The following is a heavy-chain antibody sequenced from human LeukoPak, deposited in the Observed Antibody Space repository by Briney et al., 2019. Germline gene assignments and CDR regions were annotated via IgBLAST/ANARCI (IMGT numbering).Heavy chain of an antibody. CDR2: IYYSGST. CDR3: ARHGDYYDSSGYYYVLNAFDI. Sequence: SETLSLTCTVSGGSISSYYWSWIRQPPGKGLEWIGYIYYSGSTNYNPSLKSRVTISVDTSKNQFSLKLSSVTAADTAVYCCARHGDYYDSSGYYYVLNAFDIWGQGTMVTVSS. J-gene: IGHJ3*02. CDR1: GGSISSYY. V-gene: IGHV4-59*08. D-gene: IGHD3-22*01.